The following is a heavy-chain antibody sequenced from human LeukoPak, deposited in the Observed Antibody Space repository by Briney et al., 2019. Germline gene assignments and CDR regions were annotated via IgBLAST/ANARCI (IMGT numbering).Heavy chain of an antibody. J-gene: IGHJ4*02. CDR3: ARGGGGSGWFGVVDFDY. V-gene: IGHV1-8*01. CDR1: GYTFTSYD. D-gene: IGHD6-13*01. Sequence: GASVKVSCKASGYTFTSYDISWVRQASGQGLEWMGWMNPNNDNTAYALKFQGRVSMTRNTSISTAYMELSGLRFEDTAVYYCARGGGGSGWFGVVDFDYWGQGSLVTVSS. CDR2: MNPNNDNT.